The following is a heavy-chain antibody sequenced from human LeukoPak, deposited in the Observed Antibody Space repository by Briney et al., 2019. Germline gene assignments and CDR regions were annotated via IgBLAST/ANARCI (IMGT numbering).Heavy chain of an antibody. J-gene: IGHJ4*02. CDR3: ARSSVGGRGAFDY. CDR1: GFTFSSYW. Sequence: GGPLRLSCAASGFTFSSYWMSWVRQAPGKGLEWVSYISSSSSTIYYTDSVKGRFTISRDNAKNSLYLQMDSLRAEDTAVYYCARSSVGGRGAFDYWGQGTLVTVSS. V-gene: IGHV3-48*04. CDR2: ISSSSSTI. D-gene: IGHD6-19*01.